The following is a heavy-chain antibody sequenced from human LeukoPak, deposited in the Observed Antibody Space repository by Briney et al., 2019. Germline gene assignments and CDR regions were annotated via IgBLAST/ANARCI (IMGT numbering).Heavy chain of an antibody. CDR3: ARVRIQLWESFDY. V-gene: IGHV3-33*01. D-gene: IGHD5-18*01. CDR2: IWYDGSNK. J-gene: IGHJ4*02. CDR1: GFTFSSYG. Sequence: GRSLRLSCAASGFTFSSYGMHWVRQAPGKGLEWVAVIWYDGSNKYYADSVKGRFTISRDNSKNTLYLQMGSLRAEDMAVYYCARVRIQLWESFDYWGQGALVTVSS.